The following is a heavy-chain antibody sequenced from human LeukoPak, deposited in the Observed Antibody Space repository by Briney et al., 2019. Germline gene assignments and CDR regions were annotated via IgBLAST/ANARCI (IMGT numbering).Heavy chain of an antibody. J-gene: IGHJ5*02. CDR1: GGSISSYY. Sequence: PSETLSLTCTVSGGSISSYYWSWIRQPPGKGLEWIGYIYYSGSTNYNPSLKSRVTISVDTSKNQFSLKLSSVTAADTAVYYCAREEEITRGFDPWGQGTLVTVSS. CDR3: AREEEITRGFDP. V-gene: IGHV4-59*01. D-gene: IGHD3-10*01. CDR2: IYYSGST.